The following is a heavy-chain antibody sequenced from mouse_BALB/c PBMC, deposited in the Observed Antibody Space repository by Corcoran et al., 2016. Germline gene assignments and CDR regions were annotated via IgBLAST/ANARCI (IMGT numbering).Heavy chain of an antibody. CDR2: IYWDDDK. CDR1: GFSLSTSGMG. V-gene: IGHV8-12*01. D-gene: IGHD2-14*01. J-gene: IGHJ3*01. CDR3: ARRAGGYDGAWFAY. Sequence: QVTLKESGPGILQPSQTLSLTCSFSGFSLSTSGMGVSWIRQPSGKGLEWLAHIYWDDDKRYNQSLKSRLTISKDTSSNQVFLKITSVDTADTATYYCARRAGGYDGAWFAYWGQGTLVTVSA.